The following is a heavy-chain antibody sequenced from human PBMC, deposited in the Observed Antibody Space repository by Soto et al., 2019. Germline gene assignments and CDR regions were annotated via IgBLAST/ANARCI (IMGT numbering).Heavy chain of an antibody. CDR3: ARIGMTSALL. V-gene: IGHV4-30-4*05. CDR2: IYYSGST. J-gene: IGHJ4*02. CDR1: Y. Sequence: YWIGWIRQHPDKRLEWIGYIYYSGSTYYNPPRRSRVTISIDTSKNLFFLNLTSVTAPDTAVYFCARIGMTSALLWGQGILLTVFS. D-gene: IGHD4-17*01.